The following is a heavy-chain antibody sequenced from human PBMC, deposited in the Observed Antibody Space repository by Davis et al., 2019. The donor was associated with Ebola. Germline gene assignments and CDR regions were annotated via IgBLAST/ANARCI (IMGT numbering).Heavy chain of an antibody. J-gene: IGHJ4*02. D-gene: IGHD3-3*01. CDR1: RNTFIGHY. CDR2: INPNSGDT. Sequence: ASVPVSRMASRNTFIGHYLHWVRQAPGQGLAWMGWINPNSGDTKFLQKFQGRVTVTRDTSISTVYMELSRLRSDDTAVYYCARGSGFWNGYFMAYFDFWGQGALVTVSS. V-gene: IGHV1-2*02. CDR3: ARGSGFWNGYFMAYFDF.